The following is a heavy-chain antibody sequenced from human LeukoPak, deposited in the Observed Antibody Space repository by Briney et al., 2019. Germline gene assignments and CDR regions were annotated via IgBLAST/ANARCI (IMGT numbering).Heavy chain of an antibody. Sequence: GGSLRLSCAASGFTFDDYAMHWVRQAPGKGLEWVSGISWNSGSIGYADSVKGRFTISRDNAKNSLFLQMNSLRAEDTAVYYCATAPTEDGDGSSPGYWGQGTLVTVSS. CDR3: ATAPTEDGDGSSPGY. J-gene: IGHJ4*02. D-gene: IGHD4-17*01. V-gene: IGHV3-9*01. CDR2: ISWNSGSI. CDR1: GFTFDDYA.